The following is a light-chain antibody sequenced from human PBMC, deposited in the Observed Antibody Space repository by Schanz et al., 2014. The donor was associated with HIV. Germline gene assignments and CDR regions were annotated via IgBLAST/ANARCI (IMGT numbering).Light chain of an antibody. CDR2: DVS. Sequence: QSALTQPPSASGSPGQSVTISCTGTSSDVGAYNYVSWYQQHPGKAPKLMIYDVSNRPSGVSNRFSGSKSGNTASLTISGLQAEDEADYYCAAWDDSLSVFGGGTKLTVL. V-gene: IGLV2-14*01. CDR1: SSDVGAYNY. J-gene: IGLJ3*02. CDR3: AAWDDSLSV.